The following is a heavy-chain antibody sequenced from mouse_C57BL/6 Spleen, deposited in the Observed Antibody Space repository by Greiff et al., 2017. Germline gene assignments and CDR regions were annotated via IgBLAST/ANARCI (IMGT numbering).Heavy chain of an antibody. CDR1: GFNIKDDY. D-gene: IGHD4-1*01. J-gene: IGHJ2*01. CDR2: IDPENGDT. Sequence: DVQLQESGAELVRPGASVKLSCTASGFNIKDDYMHWVKQRPEQGLEWIGWIDPENGDTEYASKFQGKATITADTSSNTAYLQLSSLTSEDTAVYYCTPLLGREGGNYFDYWGQGTTLTVSS. CDR3: TPLLGREGGNYFDY. V-gene: IGHV14-4*01.